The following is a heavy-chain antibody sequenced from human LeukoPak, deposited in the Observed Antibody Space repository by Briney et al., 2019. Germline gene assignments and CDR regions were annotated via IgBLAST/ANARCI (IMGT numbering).Heavy chain of an antibody. D-gene: IGHD3-16*01. CDR2: ISGSGGST. CDR3: ARVFGDQTEYFDY. J-gene: IGHJ4*02. Sequence: HPGGSLRLSCAASGFTVSSNYMSWVRQAPGKGLEWVSAISGSGGSTYYADSVKGRFTISRDNSKNTLYLQMNSLRAEDTAVYYCARVFGDQTEYFDYWGQGTLVTVSS. CDR1: GFTVSSNY. V-gene: IGHV3-23*01.